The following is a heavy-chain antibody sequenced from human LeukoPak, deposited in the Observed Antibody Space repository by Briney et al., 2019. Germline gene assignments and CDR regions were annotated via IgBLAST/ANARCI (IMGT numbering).Heavy chain of an antibody. V-gene: IGHV6-1*01. CDR2: TYYRSKWYN. J-gene: IGHJ4*02. CDR1: GDSVSSNSAA. Sequence: SQTLSLTCAISGDSVSSNSAAWNWIRQSPSRGLEWLGRTYYRSKWYNDYAVSVKSRITINPDTSKNQFSLQLNSVTPEDTAVYYCARAGEGIAAAGTMVHFDYWGQGTLVTVSS. CDR3: ARAGEGIAAAGTMVHFDY. D-gene: IGHD6-13*01.